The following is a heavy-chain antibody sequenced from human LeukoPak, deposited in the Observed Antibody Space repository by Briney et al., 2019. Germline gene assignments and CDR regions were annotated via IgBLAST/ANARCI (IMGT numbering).Heavy chain of an antibody. D-gene: IGHD6-19*01. CDR1: GFTFSSYS. CDR2: ISSSYI. J-gene: IGHJ6*02. Sequence: GGSLRLSCAASGFTFSSYSMNWVRQAPGKGLAWVSSISSSYIYYADSVKGRFTISRDNAKNSLYLQMNSLRAEDTAVYYCARDRKLWEAVAFNYYYYYYGMDVWGQGTTVTVSS. CDR3: ARDRKLWEAVAFNYYYYYYGMDV. V-gene: IGHV3-21*01.